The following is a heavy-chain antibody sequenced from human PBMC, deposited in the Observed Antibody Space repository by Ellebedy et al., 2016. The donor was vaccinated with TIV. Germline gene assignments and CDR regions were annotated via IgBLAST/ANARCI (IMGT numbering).Heavy chain of an antibody. CDR1: GYTFTGYY. CDR3: ARRGVAAPGKPRYFDY. CDR2: MNPNSENT. V-gene: IGHV1-8*02. J-gene: IGHJ4*02. Sequence: ASVKVSXXASGYTFTGYYIHWVRQATGQGLEWMGWMNPNSENTDYAQKFQGRVTVTRNTSTNTVYMELSSLRSEDTAIYYCARRGVAAPGKPRYFDYWGQGTLVTVSS. D-gene: IGHD6-13*01.